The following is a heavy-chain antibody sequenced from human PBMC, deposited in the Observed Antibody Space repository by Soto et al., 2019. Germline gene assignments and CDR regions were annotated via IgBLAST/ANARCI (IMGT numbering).Heavy chain of an antibody. V-gene: IGHV3-23*01. CDR2: ISGGGGNT. CDR1: EFTFRSYA. Sequence: EVQLLESGGGLVQPGGSLRLSCAASEFTFRSYAMSWVRQAPGKGLEWVSTISGGGGNTYYADSVKGRFTISRDNSKNTRSLQMSSLRAEDMAVYYCAKSGDSSGYYHWYFDLWGRGTLVTVSS. CDR3: AKSGDSSGYYHWYFDL. J-gene: IGHJ2*01. D-gene: IGHD3-22*01.